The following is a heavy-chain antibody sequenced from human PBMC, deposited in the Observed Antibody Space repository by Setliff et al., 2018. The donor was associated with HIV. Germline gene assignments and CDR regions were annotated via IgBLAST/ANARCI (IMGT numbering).Heavy chain of an antibody. Sequence: GGSLRLSCTASGFTFGDYAMTWVRQAPGKGLEWVGFIRSKPYGETTEYAASVKGRFTISRDNDESSLYLQMNSLRAEDTAVYYCASPAYSSGWYGHWGQGTLVTVSS. CDR1: GFTFGDYA. D-gene: IGHD3-22*01. CDR3: ASPAYSSGWYGH. V-gene: IGHV3-49*04. J-gene: IGHJ5*02. CDR2: IRSKPYGETT.